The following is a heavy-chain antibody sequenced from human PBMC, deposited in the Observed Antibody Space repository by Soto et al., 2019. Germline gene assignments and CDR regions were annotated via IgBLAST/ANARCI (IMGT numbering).Heavy chain of an antibody. CDR2: ISSGGSFM. D-gene: IGHD6-13*01. CDR1: GFTFSDYY. CDR3: ARDERLIAAPGTGHYYYYGMDV. V-gene: IGHV3-21*01. J-gene: IGHJ6*02. Sequence: PGGSLRLSCAASGFTFSDYYMNWVRQAPGKGLDWVSSISSGGSFMFYADSVKGRFTISRDNAKNLLYLQMNSLRAEDTAVYYCARDERLIAAPGTGHYYYYGMDVWGQGTTVTVSS.